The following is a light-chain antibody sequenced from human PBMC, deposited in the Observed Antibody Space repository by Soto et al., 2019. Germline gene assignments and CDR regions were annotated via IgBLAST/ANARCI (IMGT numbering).Light chain of an antibody. Sequence: QSALTQPASVSGSPGQSITISCTGTSSDLGTDYLVSRHQHHPGKAPKLLIYEGSQRPSGVSNRFSASKSGNTASLTISGLQAEDEGDYYCSSFVGGSNVVFGGGTKVTVL. CDR3: SSFVGGSNVV. V-gene: IGLV2-23*01. CDR2: EGS. J-gene: IGLJ2*01. CDR1: SSDLGTDYL.